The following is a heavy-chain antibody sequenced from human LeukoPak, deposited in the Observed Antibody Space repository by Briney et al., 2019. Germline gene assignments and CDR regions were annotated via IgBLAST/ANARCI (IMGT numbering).Heavy chain of an antibody. D-gene: IGHD6-19*01. V-gene: IGHV2-70*11. J-gene: IGHJ4*02. Sequence: SVPALVRPTQTLPLTRSLAGVSLSTSGMCVSWFRQPPRMALEWLERIDLEDDKYYTTSLRTSLTISKDTSKSQVFLTKTNMDAVDTATYYCARNSKIGSCWVFFDYWGRGTLVTVS. CDR3: ARNSKIGSCWVFFDY. CDR1: GVSLSTSGMC. CDR2: IDLEDDK.